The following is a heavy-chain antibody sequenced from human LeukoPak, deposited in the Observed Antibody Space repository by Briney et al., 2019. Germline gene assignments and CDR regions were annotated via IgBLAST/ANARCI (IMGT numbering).Heavy chain of an antibody. CDR3: STWNYVEY. D-gene: IGHD2-2*01. V-gene: IGHV3-23*01. CDR1: GFTFSSYA. J-gene: IGHJ4*02. Sequence: GGSLRLSCAASGFTFSSYATSWVRQAPGKGLEWVSAISNSGGDTSYSDSVKGRFTISRDNSKSTLYLQMNSLRAEDTAIYCCSTWNYVEYWGQGTLVTVSS. CDR2: ISNSGGDT.